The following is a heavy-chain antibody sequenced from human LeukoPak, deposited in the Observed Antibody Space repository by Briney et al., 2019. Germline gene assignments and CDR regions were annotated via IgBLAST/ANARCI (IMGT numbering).Heavy chain of an antibody. V-gene: IGHV3-30*03. J-gene: IGHJ4*02. CDR1: GFTFSSYG. CDR3: ATADCSSTSCYRL. CDR2: ISYYGSNK. Sequence: GGSLRLSCAASGFTFSSYGMHWVRQAPGKGLEWVAVISYYGSNKYYADSVKGRFTISRDNSKNTLYLQMNSLRAEDTAVYYCATADCSSTSCYRLWGQGTLVTVSS. D-gene: IGHD2-2*01.